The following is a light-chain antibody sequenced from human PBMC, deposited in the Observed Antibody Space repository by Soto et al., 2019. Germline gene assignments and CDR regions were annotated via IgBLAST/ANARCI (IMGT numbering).Light chain of an antibody. V-gene: IGKV1-5*01. CDR1: QTISTW. CDR2: DAS. J-gene: IGKJ1*01. CDR3: QQYHAYSPT. Sequence: DIQMTQSPSTLSASVGDRVTITCRASQTISTWLAWYQQKPGKAPKVLIYDASTLESGVPSRFSGGGSGTEFTLTISCLQPGDFATYYCQQYHAYSPTFGQGTRVAIK.